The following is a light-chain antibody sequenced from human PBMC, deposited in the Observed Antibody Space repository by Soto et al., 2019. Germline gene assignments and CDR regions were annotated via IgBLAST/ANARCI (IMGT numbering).Light chain of an antibody. Sequence: EIVMTQSPATLSVSPGERATLSCSASQTVTGALAWYQQNPGQAPRLLLYGASTSATGVPDRFSGSGSGTDFTLTISSLQSEDFAVYYCQQYNDWPPYTFGQGTNVEIK. CDR1: QTVTGA. V-gene: IGKV3-15*01. CDR2: GAS. J-gene: IGKJ2*01. CDR3: QQYNDWPPYT.